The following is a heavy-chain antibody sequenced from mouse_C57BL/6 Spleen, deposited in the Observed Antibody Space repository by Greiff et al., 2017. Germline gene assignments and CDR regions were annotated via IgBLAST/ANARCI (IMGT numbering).Heavy chain of an antibody. Sequence: VMLVESGPGLVAPSQSLSITCTVSGFSLTSYGVSWVRQPPGKGLEWLGVIWGDGSTNYHSAPISRLSISKDNSKSQVFFKLNSLQTDDTATDYCASHYDYLDFDVWGTGTTVTVSS. CDR2: IWGDGST. J-gene: IGHJ1*03. D-gene: IGHD2-4*01. CDR3: ASHYDYLDFDV. CDR1: GFSLTSYG. V-gene: IGHV2-3*01.